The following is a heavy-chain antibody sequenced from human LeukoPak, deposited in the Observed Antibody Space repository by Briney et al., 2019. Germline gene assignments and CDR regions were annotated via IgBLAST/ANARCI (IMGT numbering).Heavy chain of an antibody. D-gene: IGHD3-10*02. CDR2: TSGSGGST. CDR1: GFTFSSYA. V-gene: IGHV3-23*01. Sequence: GGSLRLSCAASGFTFSSYAMSWVRQAPGKGLEWVSGTSGSGGSTYYADSVKGRFTISRDNSKNTLYLQMNSLRAEDTAVYYCASLFGEPNYWGQGTLVTVSS. CDR3: ASLFGEPNY. J-gene: IGHJ4*02.